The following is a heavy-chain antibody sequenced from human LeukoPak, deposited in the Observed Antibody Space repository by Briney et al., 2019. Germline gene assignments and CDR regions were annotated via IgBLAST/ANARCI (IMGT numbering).Heavy chain of an antibody. D-gene: IGHD3-22*01. V-gene: IGHV3-30*02. J-gene: IGHJ3*02. CDR2: IRYDGSNK. Sequence: GGSLRLFCAASGFTFSSHGMHWVRQAPGKGLEWVAFIRYDGSNKYYADSVKGRFTISRDNSKNTLYLQMNSLRAEDTAVYYCAKVEDYDSSGYFDAFDIWGQGTMVTVSS. CDR1: GFTFSSHG. CDR3: AKVEDYDSSGYFDAFDI.